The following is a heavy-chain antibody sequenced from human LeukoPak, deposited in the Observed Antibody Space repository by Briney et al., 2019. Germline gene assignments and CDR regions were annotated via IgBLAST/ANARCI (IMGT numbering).Heavy chain of an antibody. J-gene: IGHJ4*02. CDR3: AKDTRKGSSWYYFDY. CDR1: GFTFDDYG. D-gene: IGHD6-13*01. V-gene: IGHV3-20*04. CDR2: INWNGGST. Sequence: GGSLRLSCAASGFTFDDYGMSWVRQAPGKGLEWVSGINWNGGSTGYADSVKGRFTISRDNAKNSLYLQMNSLRAEDTALYYCAKDTRKGSSWYYFDYWGQGTLVTVSS.